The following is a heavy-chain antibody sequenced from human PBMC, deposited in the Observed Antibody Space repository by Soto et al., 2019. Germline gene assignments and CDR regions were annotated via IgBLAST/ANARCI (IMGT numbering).Heavy chain of an antibody. Sequence: GGSLRLSCAASGFTFSSYGMHWVRQAPGKGLEWVAVIWYDGSNKYYADSVKGRFTISRDNSKNTLYLQMNSLRAEDTAVYYCARGSSWLRYFDWPDAFDIWGQGTMVT. J-gene: IGHJ3*02. D-gene: IGHD3-9*01. CDR2: IWYDGSNK. V-gene: IGHV3-33*01. CDR3: ARGSSWLRYFDWPDAFDI. CDR1: GFTFSSYG.